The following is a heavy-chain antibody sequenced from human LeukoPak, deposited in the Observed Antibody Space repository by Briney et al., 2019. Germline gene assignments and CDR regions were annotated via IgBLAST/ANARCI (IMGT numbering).Heavy chain of an antibody. J-gene: IGHJ3*02. D-gene: IGHD3-10*01. CDR3: AKQFGVPDAFDI. CDR1: GFTFSSYG. CDR2: IRYDGSNK. V-gene: IGHV3-30*02. Sequence: GGSLRLSCAASGFTFSSYGMHWVRQAPGKGLEWVAFIRYDGSNKYYADSVKGRFTISRDNSKNTLYLQMNSLRAEDTAVYYCAKQFGVPDAFDIWGQGTMVTVSS.